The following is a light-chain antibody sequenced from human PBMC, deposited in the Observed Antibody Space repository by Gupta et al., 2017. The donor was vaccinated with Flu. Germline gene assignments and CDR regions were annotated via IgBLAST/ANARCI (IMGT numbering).Light chain of an antibody. CDR2: STS. Sequence: DIQMTQSPFSLSASVGDRVTITCRASETTHNYLNWYQQKPGRAPKLLIYSTSTLQSAVPPRFSGSGSGTDFTLTISKLQPEDFATYYCQQGYSVPITFGQGTRLEIK. J-gene: IGKJ5*01. V-gene: IGKV1-39*01. CDR1: ETTHNY. CDR3: QQGYSVPIT.